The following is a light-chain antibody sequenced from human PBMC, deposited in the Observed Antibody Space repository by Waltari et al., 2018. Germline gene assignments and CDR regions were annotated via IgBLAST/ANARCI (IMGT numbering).Light chain of an antibody. V-gene: IGKV3-15*01. CDR1: QSVRSN. J-gene: IGKJ3*01. CDR2: GAS. CDR3: QQYNNWSFT. Sequence: EIVMTQSPATLSVSPGDRATLSCRASQSVRSNLAWYQKKPGQAPRLLLYGASTRATGIPARFSGSGSGTEFTLTISSLQFEDFAVYYCQQYNNWSFTFGPGTKVDIK.